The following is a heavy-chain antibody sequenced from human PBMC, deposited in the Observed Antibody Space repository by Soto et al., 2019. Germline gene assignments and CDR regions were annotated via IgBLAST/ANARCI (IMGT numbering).Heavy chain of an antibody. J-gene: IGHJ4*02. CDR3: ERGAPVAGNDY. V-gene: IGHV3-53*01. CDR2: IYSGGST. Sequence: GGSLRLSCAASGFTVSSNCMSWVRQAPGKGLEWVSVIYSGGSTYYADSVKGRFTISRDNSKNTLYLQMNSLRAEDTAVYYCERGAPVAGNDYWGQGTLVTVSS. CDR1: GFTVSSNC. D-gene: IGHD6-19*01.